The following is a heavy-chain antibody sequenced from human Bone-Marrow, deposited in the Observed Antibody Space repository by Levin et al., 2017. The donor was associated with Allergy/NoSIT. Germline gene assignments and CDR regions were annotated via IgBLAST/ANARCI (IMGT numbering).Heavy chain of an antibody. J-gene: IGHJ4*02. D-gene: IGHD5/OR15-5a*01. Sequence: GGSLRLSCITSVFIFNIVVMPWVRQAPGKGLEWVALISFDGRTQSSGDPVPGRFIMSRDNSKNTLFLQMANLRPADTAVDYCAKESVLFDSGGQGTLVTVSS. CDR1: VFIFNIVV. CDR2: ISFDGRTQ. V-gene: IGHV3-30*02. CDR3: AKESVLFDS.